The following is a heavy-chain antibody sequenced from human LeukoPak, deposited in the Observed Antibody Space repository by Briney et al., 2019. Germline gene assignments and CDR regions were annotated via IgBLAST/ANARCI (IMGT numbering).Heavy chain of an antibody. D-gene: IGHD2-2*01. J-gene: IGHJ5*02. V-gene: IGHV5-51*01. Sequence: GESLKISCKGSGYSFTSYWIGWVRQMPGKGLEWMGIIYPGDSDTRYSPSFQGQVTISADKSISTAYLQWSSLKASDTAMYYCARHFQPAAMIDWFDPWGQGTLVTVSS. CDR2: IYPGDSDT. CDR3: ARHFQPAAMIDWFDP. CDR1: GYSFTSYW.